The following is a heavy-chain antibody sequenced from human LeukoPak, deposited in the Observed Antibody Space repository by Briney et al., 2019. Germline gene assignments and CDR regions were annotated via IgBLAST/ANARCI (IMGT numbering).Heavy chain of an antibody. J-gene: IGHJ4*02. Sequence: GGSLRLSCAASGFGFSNYWMSWVRQAPGKGLEWVANMNEDGSEKNYVDSVKGRFTISRDNAQDSLYLQMNSLRAEDTAVYYCARDRGYSNLDYWGQGTLLTVSS. CDR2: MNEDGSEK. CDR1: GFGFSNYW. CDR3: ARDRGYSNLDY. D-gene: IGHD4-11*01. V-gene: IGHV3-7*01.